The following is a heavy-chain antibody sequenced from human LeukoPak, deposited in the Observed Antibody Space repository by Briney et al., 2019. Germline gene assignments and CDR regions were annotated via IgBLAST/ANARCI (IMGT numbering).Heavy chain of an antibody. D-gene: IGHD4-17*01. V-gene: IGHV1-2*02. CDR3: ARGTTVTYYYYYYYMDV. CDR1: GYTFTDYY. J-gene: IGHJ6*03. Sequence: ASVKVSCKSSGYTFTDYYIHWVRQAPGQGLEWMGWINPNSGGTNHTQKFQGRVTMTRDTSISTAYMELSRLRSDDTAVYYCARGTTVTYYYYYYYMDVWGKGTTVTVSS. CDR2: INPNSGGT.